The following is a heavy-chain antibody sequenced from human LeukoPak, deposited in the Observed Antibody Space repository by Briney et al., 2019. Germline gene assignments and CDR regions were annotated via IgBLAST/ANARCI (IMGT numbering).Heavy chain of an antibody. CDR2: ISSSSATI. CDR3: AKTGFQHGYFYYYMDV. Sequence: GGSLRLSCEGSGFSLSAYNMNWVRQAPGKGLESVSYISSSSATIFYADSVKGRFTISRDNAKNTLFLQMNGLKGEDTTVYHCAKTGFQHGYFYYYMDVWGKGNKVTVSS. V-gene: IGHV3-48*01. CDR1: GFSLSAYN. D-gene: IGHD1-14*01. J-gene: IGHJ6*03.